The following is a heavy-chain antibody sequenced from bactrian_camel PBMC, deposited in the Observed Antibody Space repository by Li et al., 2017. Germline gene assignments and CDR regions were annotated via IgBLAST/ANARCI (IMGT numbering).Heavy chain of an antibody. Sequence: HVQLVESGGGSVQAGGSLRLSCAVSGGPMSSSAWFRQAPGKEREGVAVISTGDGDTYYADSLKGRFTISQDNADNTLYLQMNSLKPEDTAMYYCAANKPPCYYSETLAAQADDFNHWGQGTQVTV. CDR3: AANKPPCYYSETLAAQADDFNH. CDR1: GGPMSSSA. CDR2: ISTGDGDT. V-gene: IGHV3S54*01. D-gene: IGHD2*01. J-gene: IGHJ4*01.